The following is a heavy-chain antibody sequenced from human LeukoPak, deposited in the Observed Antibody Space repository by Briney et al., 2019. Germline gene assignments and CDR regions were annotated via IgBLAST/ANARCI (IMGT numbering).Heavy chain of an antibody. CDR2: IYYSGST. J-gene: IGHJ4*02. Sequence: SETLSLTCTVSGGSISSYYCSWIRQPPGKGLEWIGYIYYSGSTNYNPSLKSRVTISVDTSKNQFSLKLSSVTAADTAVYYCARDPRDGYNCPFDYWGQGTLVTVSS. CDR3: ARDPRDGYNCPFDY. D-gene: IGHD5-24*01. V-gene: IGHV4-59*01. CDR1: GGSISSYY.